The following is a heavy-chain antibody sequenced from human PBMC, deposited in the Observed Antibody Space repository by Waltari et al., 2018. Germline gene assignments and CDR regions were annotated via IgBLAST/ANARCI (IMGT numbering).Heavy chain of an antibody. CDR3: ARDFPSFGMGV. J-gene: IGHJ6*02. CDR1: GFTFSSYW. CDR2: KKQDGSEK. Sequence: EVQLVESGGGLVQPGGSLRLSCAASGFTFSSYWMSWVRQAPGKVLEWVANKKQDGSEKYYVDSVKGRFTISRDNAKNSLYLQMNSLRAEDTAVYYCARDFPSFGMGVWGQGTTVTVSS. V-gene: IGHV3-7*01.